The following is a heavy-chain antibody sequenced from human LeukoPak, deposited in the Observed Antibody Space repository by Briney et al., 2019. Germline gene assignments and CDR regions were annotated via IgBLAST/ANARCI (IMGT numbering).Heavy chain of an antibody. CDR3: ARTGYDYVWGSGDY. CDR1: GFTFSSYA. Sequence: GGSLRLSCAASGFTFSSYAMSWVRQAPGKGLEWVSAISGSGGSTYYADSVKGRFTISRDNAKNSLYLQMNSLRAEDTAVYYCARTGYDYVWGSGDYWGQGTLVTVSS. V-gene: IGHV3-23*01. D-gene: IGHD3-16*01. J-gene: IGHJ4*02. CDR2: ISGSGGST.